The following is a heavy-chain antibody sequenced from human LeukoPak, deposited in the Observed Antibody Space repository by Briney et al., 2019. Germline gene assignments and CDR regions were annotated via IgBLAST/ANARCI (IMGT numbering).Heavy chain of an antibody. V-gene: IGHV1-2*02. CDR1: GYTFTGYY. Sequence: ASVKVSCKASGYTFTGYYMHWVRQAPGQGLERMGWINPNSGGTNYAQKFQGRVTMTRDTSISTAYMELSRLRSDDTAVYYCARTDYGDYPNWFDPWGQGTLVTVSS. CDR3: ARTDYGDYPNWFDP. CDR2: INPNSGGT. J-gene: IGHJ5*02. D-gene: IGHD4-17*01.